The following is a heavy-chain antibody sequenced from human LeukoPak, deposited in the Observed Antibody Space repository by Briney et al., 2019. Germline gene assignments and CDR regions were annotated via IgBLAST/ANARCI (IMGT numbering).Heavy chain of an antibody. D-gene: IGHD2-15*01. CDR3: ARVVVAAPAYYYYYMDV. CDR2: IYYSGST. J-gene: IGHJ6*03. V-gene: IGHV4-61*01. Sequence: SETLSLTCTVSGGSISSGSYYWSWIRQPPGKGLEWIGYIYYSGSTNYNPSLKSRVTISVDTSKNQFSLKLSSVTAADTAVYYCARVVVAAPAYYYYYMDVWGKGTRSPS. CDR1: GGSISSGSYY.